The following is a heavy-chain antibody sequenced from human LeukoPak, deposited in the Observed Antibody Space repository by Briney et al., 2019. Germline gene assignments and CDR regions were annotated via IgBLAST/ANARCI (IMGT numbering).Heavy chain of an antibody. Sequence: PSETLSLTCSVSGGYISSYYWSWIRQPPGKGLEWIGYIYYSGSTNYNSSLKSRVTISADTSKNQFSVKLSSVTAADTAVYYCARDNGGGYFDYWGQGTLVTVSS. CDR3: ARDNGGGYFDY. CDR1: GGYISSYY. CDR2: IYYSGST. V-gene: IGHV4-59*01. J-gene: IGHJ4*02. D-gene: IGHD2-21*01.